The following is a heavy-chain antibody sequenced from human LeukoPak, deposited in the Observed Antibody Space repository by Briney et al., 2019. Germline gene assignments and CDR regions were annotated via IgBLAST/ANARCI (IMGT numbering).Heavy chain of an antibody. CDR3: ASDPFDSSGYYPLDY. V-gene: IGHV3-30-3*01. D-gene: IGHD3-22*01. Sequence: TGGSLRLSCAASGLTFSRYAMHWVRQAPGKGLEWVAVISYHGSNQYYADSMKGRFTISRDNSKSTLYLQMNSLRPEDTAVYYCASDPFDSSGYYPLDYWGQGTLVTVSS. CDR2: ISYHGSNQ. J-gene: IGHJ4*02. CDR1: GLTFSRYA.